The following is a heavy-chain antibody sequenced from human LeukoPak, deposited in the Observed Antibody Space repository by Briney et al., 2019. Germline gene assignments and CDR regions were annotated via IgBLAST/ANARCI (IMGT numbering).Heavy chain of an antibody. D-gene: IGHD3-22*01. Sequence: PGRSLRLSCAAFGFTFSSYAMHWVRQAPGKGLEWVAVISYDGSNKYYADSVKGRFTISRDNSKNTLYLQMNSLRAEDTAVYYCARDEVSTYDSSGYYGYWGQGTLVTVSS. V-gene: IGHV3-30*04. CDR3: ARDEVSTYDSSGYYGY. CDR1: GFTFSSYA. CDR2: ISYDGSNK. J-gene: IGHJ4*02.